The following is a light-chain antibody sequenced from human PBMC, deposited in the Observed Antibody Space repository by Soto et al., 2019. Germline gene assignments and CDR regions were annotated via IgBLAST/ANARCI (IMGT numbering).Light chain of an antibody. CDR2: DVS. CDR3: SSYTGSSTYVV. CDR1: SSDVGGYNY. V-gene: IGLV2-14*01. J-gene: IGLJ2*01. Sequence: QSALTQPASVSGSPGQSITISCTGTSSDVGGYNYVSWYQQHPGKAPKLMIYDVSNRPSGVSNRFSGSKSGNTASLTISGLPAEDEADYYCSSYTGSSTYVVFGGGTKLTVL.